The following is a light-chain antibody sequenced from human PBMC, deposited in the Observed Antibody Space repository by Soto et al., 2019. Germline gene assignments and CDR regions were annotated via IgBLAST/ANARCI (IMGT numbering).Light chain of an antibody. CDR1: QRVSSGY. CDR2: GAS. J-gene: IGKJ5*01. V-gene: IGKV3D-20*02. Sequence: EILWTQSPCTLSLSAGERATLSCRASQRVSSGYLAWYQQKPGQTPRLLIYGASKRATGIPARFSGSGSGTDFTLTISSLAPEDLEFYYCQQRSNWPVTFGQGTRLEIK. CDR3: QQRSNWPVT.